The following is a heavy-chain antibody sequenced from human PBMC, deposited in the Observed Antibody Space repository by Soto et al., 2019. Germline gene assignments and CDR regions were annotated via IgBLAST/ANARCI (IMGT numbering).Heavy chain of an antibody. D-gene: IGHD2-21*01. CDR2: VYYSGTFYYSGDS. Sequence: SETLSLTCTVSGDSISSYNSHWGWTRQPPGKELEYIGSVYYSGTFYYSGDSYYNLSLKSRVTLFVDASKNPFSLRLSAATAADTGVYYCMRYDRIIRRPYSPEGFHIWGQGTMVTVSS. CDR3: MRYDRIIRRPYSPEGFHI. V-gene: IGHV4-39*01. J-gene: IGHJ3*02. CDR1: GDSISSYNSH.